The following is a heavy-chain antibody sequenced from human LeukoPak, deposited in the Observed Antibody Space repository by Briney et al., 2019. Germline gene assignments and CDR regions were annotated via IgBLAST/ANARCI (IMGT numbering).Heavy chain of an antibody. J-gene: IGHJ6*02. CDR1: GFTFSSYA. CDR3: ARERDSSGWHYYYGMDV. D-gene: IGHD6-19*01. V-gene: IGHV3-21*01. Sequence: PGGSLRLSCAASGFTFSSYAMSWVRQAPGKGLEWVSSISSSSSYIYYADSVKGRFTISRDNAKNSLYLQMNSLRAEDTAVYYCARERDSSGWHYYYGMDVWGQGTTVTVSS. CDR2: ISSSSSYI.